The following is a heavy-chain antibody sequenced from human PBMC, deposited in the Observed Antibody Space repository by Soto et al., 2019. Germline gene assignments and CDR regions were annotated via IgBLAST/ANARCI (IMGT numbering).Heavy chain of an antibody. J-gene: IGHJ4*02. CDR1: GYSFTTYG. V-gene: IGHV1-18*04. CDR2: ISPYNGDT. Sequence: QVQLVQSGAEVKRPGASVKVSCKASGYSFTTYGFNWVRQAPGQGLEWMGWISPYNGDTNYAHNFQGRVTLTTDTSTSTAYMELRSLTSDDTAVYYCAGTPRAQMIVLEAATRFDYWGQGTLVTVSS. CDR3: AGTPRAQMIVLEAATRFDY. D-gene: IGHD2-15*01.